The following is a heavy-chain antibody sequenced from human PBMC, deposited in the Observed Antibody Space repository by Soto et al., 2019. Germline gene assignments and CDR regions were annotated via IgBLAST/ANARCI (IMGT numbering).Heavy chain of an antibody. CDR2: IYYSGST. D-gene: IGHD1-26*01. V-gene: IGHV4-59*01. CDR3: ARNIVGATGDWFDP. J-gene: IGHJ5*02. CDR1: GGSISSYC. Sequence: SETRSLTCSVSGGSISSYCWSGIGQPPGKGLEWIGYIYYSGSTNYNPSLKSRVTISVDTSKNQFSLKLSSVTAADTAVYYCARNIVGATGDWFDPWGQGTLVTVSS.